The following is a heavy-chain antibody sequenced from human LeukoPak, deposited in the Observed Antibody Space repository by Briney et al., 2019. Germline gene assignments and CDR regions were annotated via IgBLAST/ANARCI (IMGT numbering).Heavy chain of an antibody. V-gene: IGHV3-23*01. CDR2: ISGSGGST. CDR1: GFTFRSYA. J-gene: IGHJ4*02. Sequence: GGSLRLSCAASGFTFRSYAMSWVRQAPGKGLEWVSVISGSGGSTYYADSVRGRFTISRAKNTLYLQMNSLRAEDTAVYYCAKDMETTVTTTLDYWGQGTLVTVSS. CDR3: AKDMETTVTTTLDY. D-gene: IGHD4-17*01.